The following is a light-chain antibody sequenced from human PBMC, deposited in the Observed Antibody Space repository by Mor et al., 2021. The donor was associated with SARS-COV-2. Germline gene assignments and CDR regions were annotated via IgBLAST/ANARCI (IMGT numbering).Light chain of an antibody. Sequence: TARITCSGDALPDQYAYWYQQKPGQAPVVVIYKDSERPSGIPERFSGSSSGTTVTLTISGVQAEDEADYFCQSADNSGTFVFGPGTKVTVL. CDR3: QSADNSGTFV. CDR1: ALPDQY. J-gene: IGLJ1*01. CDR2: KDS. V-gene: IGLV3-25*03.